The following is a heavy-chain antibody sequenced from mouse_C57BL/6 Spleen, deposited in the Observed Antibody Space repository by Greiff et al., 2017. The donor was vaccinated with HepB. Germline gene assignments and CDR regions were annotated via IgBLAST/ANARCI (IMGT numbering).Heavy chain of an antibody. CDR1: GYTFTSYW. CDR3: ARGAITTVVARDFDY. V-gene: IGHV1-55*01. Sequence: VKLMESGAELVKPGASVKMSCKASGYTFTSYWITWVKQRPGQGLEWIGDIYPGSGSTNYNEKFKSKATLTVDTSSSTAYMQLSSLTSEDSAVYYCARGAITTVVARDFDYWGQGTTLTVSS. D-gene: IGHD1-1*01. J-gene: IGHJ2*01. CDR2: IYPGSGST.